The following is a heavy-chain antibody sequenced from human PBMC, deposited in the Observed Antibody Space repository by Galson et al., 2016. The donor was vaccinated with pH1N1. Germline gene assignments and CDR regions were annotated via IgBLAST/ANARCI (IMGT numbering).Heavy chain of an antibody. CDR2: ISGVGDST. V-gene: IGHV3-23*01. CDR3: AKHDGSGYYYSRRLH. J-gene: IGHJ4*02. D-gene: IGHD3-3*01. Sequence: SLRLSCAVSGFTFSIFGMSWLRQAPGKGLEWISAISGVGDSTYHADSVKGRFTISRDNSKNTLNLQMSSLRAGDTAVYYCAKHDGSGYYYSRRLHWGQGTLVTVSS. CDR1: GFTFSIFG.